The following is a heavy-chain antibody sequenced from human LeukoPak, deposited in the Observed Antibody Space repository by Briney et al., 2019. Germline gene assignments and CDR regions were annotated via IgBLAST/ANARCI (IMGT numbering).Heavy chain of an antibody. J-gene: IGHJ4*02. CDR2: IYSGGST. Sequence: GGSLRLSCAASGFTFSNYEMNWVRQAPGKGLEWVSVIYSGGSTYYADSVKGRFTISRDNSKNTLYLQMNSLRAEDTAVYYCARDSGDYWGQGTLVTVSS. V-gene: IGHV3-66*01. CDR1: GFTFSNYE. CDR3: ARDSGDY. D-gene: IGHD3-10*01.